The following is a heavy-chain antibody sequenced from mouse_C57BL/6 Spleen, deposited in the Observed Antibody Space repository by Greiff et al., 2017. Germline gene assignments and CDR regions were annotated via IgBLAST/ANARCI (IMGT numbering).Heavy chain of an antibody. J-gene: IGHJ4*01. D-gene: IGHD1-1*01. Sequence: EVQVVESGGGLVKPGASVKLSCAASGFTFSDYGMHWVRQAPEKGLEWVAYISSGSSTIYYADTVKGRFTISRDNAKNTLFLQMTSLRSEDTAMYDCARELRGAMDYWGQGTSVTVSS. CDR3: ARELRGAMDY. CDR2: ISSGSSTI. CDR1: GFTFSDYG. V-gene: IGHV5-17*01.